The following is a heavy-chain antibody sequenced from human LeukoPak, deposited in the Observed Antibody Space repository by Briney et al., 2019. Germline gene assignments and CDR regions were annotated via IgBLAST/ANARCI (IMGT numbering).Heavy chain of an antibody. V-gene: IGHV3-21*01. CDR1: GFTFSSYS. D-gene: IGHD2-2*01. CDR2: INSSSSYI. CDR3: ARGGDIVVVPAAPPDY. J-gene: IGHJ4*02. Sequence: GESLRLSCAASGFTFSSYSMNWVRQAPGKGLEWVSSINSSSSYIYYADSVKGRFTISRDKAKNSLYLQMNSLRAEDTAVYYCARGGDIVVVPAAPPDYWGQGTLVT.